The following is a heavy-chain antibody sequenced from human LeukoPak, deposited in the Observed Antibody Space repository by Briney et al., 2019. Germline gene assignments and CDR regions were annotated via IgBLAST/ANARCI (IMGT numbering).Heavy chain of an antibody. J-gene: IGHJ3*02. CDR1: GFTFDDYA. Sequence: GRSLRLSCAASGFTFDDYAMHWVRQAPGKGLEWVSGISWNSGSIGYADSVKGRFTISRDNSKNTLYLQMNSLRAEDTAVYYCAKDTSGYYDSSGPPDAFDIWGQGTMVTVSS. D-gene: IGHD3-22*01. CDR2: ISWNSGSI. V-gene: IGHV3-9*01. CDR3: AKDTSGYYDSSGPPDAFDI.